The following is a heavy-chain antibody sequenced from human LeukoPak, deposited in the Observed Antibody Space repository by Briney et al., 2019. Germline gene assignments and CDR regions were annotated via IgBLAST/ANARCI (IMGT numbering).Heavy chain of an antibody. D-gene: IGHD3-22*01. CDR2: IKQDGSEK. CDR1: GFTFSSYW. V-gene: IGHV3-7*01. J-gene: IGHJ4*02. CDR3: ARGSGYYDSRGYYYGY. Sequence: GGSLRLSCAASGFTFSSYWMSWVRQAPGKGLEWVANIKQDGSEKYYVDSVKGRFTISRDNAKNSLYLQMNSLRAEDTAVYYCARGSGYYDSRGYYYGYWGQGSLVTVSS.